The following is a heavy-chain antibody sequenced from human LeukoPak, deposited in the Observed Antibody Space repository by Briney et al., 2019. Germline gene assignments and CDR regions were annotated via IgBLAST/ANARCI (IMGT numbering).Heavy chain of an antibody. J-gene: IGHJ4*02. CDR1: GDSVSSQTAT. Sequence: SQTLSLTCDISGDSVSSQTATWNWIRQSPSRGLEWLGRTYFRSKWYYDYAMSVKGRISISPDTSENHFSLHLDSVTPEDTAVYYCARDHWYDILSFDYWGQGTLVTVSS. D-gene: IGHD1-14*01. V-gene: IGHV6-1*01. CDR2: TYFRSKWYY. CDR3: ARDHWYDILSFDY.